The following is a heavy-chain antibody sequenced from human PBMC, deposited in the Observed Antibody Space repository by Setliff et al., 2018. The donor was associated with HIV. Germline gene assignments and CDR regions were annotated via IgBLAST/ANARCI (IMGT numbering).Heavy chain of an antibody. V-gene: IGHV7-4-1*02. J-gene: IGHJ3*02. CDR3: ARDRGVRGANDAFNI. CDR2: INTYTANP. Sequence: ASVKDSCKAFGYTFTSYALNWVRQAPGQGLEWMGWINTYTANPMYAQGFTGRFVLSLDTSVRTAYLQISSLKAEDTALYYCARDRGVRGANDAFNIWGLGTMVTVSS. D-gene: IGHD3-10*01. CDR1: GYTFTSYA.